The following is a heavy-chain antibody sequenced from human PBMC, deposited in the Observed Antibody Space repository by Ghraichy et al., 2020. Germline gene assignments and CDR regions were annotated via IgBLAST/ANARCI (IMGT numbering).Heavy chain of an antibody. J-gene: IGHJ6*02. CDR3: ARGGLRWSNVRNNYFSYDMNV. CDR1: GEPLSAKS. CDR2: IDHRGST. Sequence: SETLSLTCGVHGEPLSAKSWTWIRQPPGKGLEWIGEIDHRGSTNYNPSLKSRITMSVDTSKNQFSLKLNSMTAADTAIYYCARGGLRWSNVRNNYFSYDMNVWGQGTTVTVS. D-gene: IGHD4-23*01. V-gene: IGHV4-34*01.